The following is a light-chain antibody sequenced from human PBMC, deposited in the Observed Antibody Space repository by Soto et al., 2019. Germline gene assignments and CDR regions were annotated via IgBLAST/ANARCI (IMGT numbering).Light chain of an antibody. Sequence: EIVMTQSPASLSVSPGEGATLSCRASQSVNSYLAWYQQRPGQPPGLLIYGASTRATDIPARFSGGGSGTEFTLTISSLQSEDFAVYYCQQYNDWPYTFGQGNKLEIK. CDR2: GAS. CDR3: QQYNDWPYT. V-gene: IGKV3-15*01. CDR1: QSVNSY. J-gene: IGKJ2*01.